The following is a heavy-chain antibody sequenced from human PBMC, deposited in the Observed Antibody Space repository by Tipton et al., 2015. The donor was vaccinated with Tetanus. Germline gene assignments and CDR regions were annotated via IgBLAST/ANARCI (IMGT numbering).Heavy chain of an antibody. D-gene: IGHD2-15*01. J-gene: IGHJ4*02. V-gene: IGHV4-34*01. CDR1: GGSFSGYY. CDR2: IHPSGST. Sequence: TLSLTCTIYGGSFSGYYWSWIRQPPGRGLEWIGEIHPSGSTNYNSSLKSRVTLSQDTSKSQFSLKLSSVTAADTAIYYCASLLDRGDWGQGTRVTVSS. CDR3: ASLLDRGD.